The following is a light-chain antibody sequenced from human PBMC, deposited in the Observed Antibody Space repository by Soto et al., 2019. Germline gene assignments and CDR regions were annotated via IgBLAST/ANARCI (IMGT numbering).Light chain of an antibody. V-gene: IGKV3-11*01. CDR1: QFLSSY. J-gene: IGKJ5*01. Sequence: ALTKSPATLSLSPGERATLSCRASQFLSSYLAWYQQIPGQPPRLLIYDTSNRVTGIPARFSGSRSGTDFTLSISSLEPEDFGVDFCHQRNQFGQGTRLEIK. CDR3: HQRNQ. CDR2: DTS.